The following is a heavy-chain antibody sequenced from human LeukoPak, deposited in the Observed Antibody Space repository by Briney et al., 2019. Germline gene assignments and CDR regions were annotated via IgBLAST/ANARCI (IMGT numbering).Heavy chain of an antibody. CDR2: IYPGDSDT. V-gene: IGHV5-51*01. CDR1: GYSFTSYW. CDR3: ATSPRDVDTAMVTGFDP. Sequence: GESLKISCKGSGYSFTSYWIGWVRQMPGKGLEWMGIIYPGDSDTRYSPSFQGQVTISADKSISTAYLQWSSLKASDTAMYYCATSPRDVDTAMVTGFDPWGQETLVTVSS. J-gene: IGHJ5*02. D-gene: IGHD5-18*01.